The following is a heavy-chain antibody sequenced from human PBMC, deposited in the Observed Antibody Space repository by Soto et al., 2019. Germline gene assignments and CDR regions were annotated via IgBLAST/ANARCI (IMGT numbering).Heavy chain of an antibody. CDR2: TSYDGSEK. J-gene: IGHJ4*02. V-gene: IGHV3-30*18. CDR3: AKSPNFYCSSPNCYKYYFDH. D-gene: IGHD2-2*02. Sequence: GGSLRLSCAASGFTFNTYGMHWVRQAPGKGLEWVAVTSYDGSEKCYVDSVKGRFTISKDNSKNTMYLQMNSLRPEDTAVYYCAKSPNFYCSSPNCYKYYFDHWGQGTRVTVSS. CDR1: GFTFNTYG.